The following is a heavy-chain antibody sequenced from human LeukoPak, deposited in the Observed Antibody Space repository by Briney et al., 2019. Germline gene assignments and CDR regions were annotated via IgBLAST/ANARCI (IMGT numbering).Heavy chain of an antibody. V-gene: IGHV1-69*05. Sequence: ASVKVSCKASGGTFSSYAISWVRQAPGQGLEWMGRIIPIFGTANYAQKFQGRVTITTDESTSTAYMELSSLRSEDTAVYYCARSAEPCYFDYWGQGTLVTVSS. CDR3: ARSAEPCYFDY. CDR2: IIPIFGTA. CDR1: GGTFSSYA. J-gene: IGHJ4*02.